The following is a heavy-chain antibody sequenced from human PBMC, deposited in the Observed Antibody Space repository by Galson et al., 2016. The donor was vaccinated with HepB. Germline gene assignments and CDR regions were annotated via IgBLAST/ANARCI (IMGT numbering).Heavy chain of an antibody. CDR1: GYTFTTSG. V-gene: IGHV1-18*01. CDR2: ISTYSGDT. CDR3: ARDVQYRFDS. Sequence: SVKVSCKAFGYTFTTSGISWVRQAPGQGLEWMGWISTYSGDTKYAQNFPGGLTLTTDSSTTTAYMELRSLRFDDTAMYYCARDVQYRFDSWGQGTLVTVSS. J-gene: IGHJ4*02. D-gene: IGHD2/OR15-2a*01.